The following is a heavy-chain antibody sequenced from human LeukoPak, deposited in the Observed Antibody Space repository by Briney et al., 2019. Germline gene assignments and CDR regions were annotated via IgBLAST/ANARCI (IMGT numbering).Heavy chain of an antibody. CDR1: GGSISSSSYY. CDR3: ARHPIAVADFDY. V-gene: IGHV4-39*01. CDR2: IYYSGST. J-gene: IGHJ4*02. D-gene: IGHD6-19*01. Sequence: MSSETLSLTCTVSGGSISSSSYYWGWIRQPPGKGLEWIGSIYYSGSTYYNPSLKSRVTISVDTSKNQFSLKLSSVTAADTAVYYCARHPIAVADFDYWGQGTLATVSS.